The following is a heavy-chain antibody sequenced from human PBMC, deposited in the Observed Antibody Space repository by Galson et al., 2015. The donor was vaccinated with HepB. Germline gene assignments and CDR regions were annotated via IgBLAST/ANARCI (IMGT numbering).Heavy chain of an antibody. J-gene: IGHJ4*02. V-gene: IGHV5-51*01. CDR1: GYSFTRYW. CDR3: ATSGWSPSYFFDY. CDR2: IYPGDSDT. Sequence: QSGAEVKKPGESLKISCKASGYSFTRYWIGWVRQMPGKGLEWMAIIYPGDSDTRYSPSFQGQVTISADKSISTAYLQWSSLKASETAMSYCATSGWSPSYFFDYWCQGTLVTVAS. D-gene: IGHD6-25*01.